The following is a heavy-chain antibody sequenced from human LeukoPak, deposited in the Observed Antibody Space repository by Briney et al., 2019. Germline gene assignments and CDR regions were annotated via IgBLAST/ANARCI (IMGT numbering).Heavy chain of an antibody. V-gene: IGHV3-21*01. CDR3: ARDREVVRGAYYYYMDV. Sequence: GGSLRLSCTASGFTFSSYSLNWVRQAPGKGLEWVSSVSTGSNYIYYADSVKGRFTISRDNDKNSLYLQMNSLRVEDTAVYYCARDREVVRGAYYYYMDVWGKGTTVTVSS. CDR1: GFTFSSYS. CDR2: VSTGSNYI. J-gene: IGHJ6*03. D-gene: IGHD3-10*01.